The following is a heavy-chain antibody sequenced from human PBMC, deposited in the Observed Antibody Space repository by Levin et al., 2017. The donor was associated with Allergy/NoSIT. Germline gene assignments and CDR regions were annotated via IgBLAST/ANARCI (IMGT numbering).Heavy chain of an antibody. CDR2: ISSGGTT. V-gene: IGHV3-23*01. CDR3: AKDRRVLASFDY. Sequence: GGSLRLSCAASGFTFSSYGMSWVRHAPGKGLEWVSGISSGGTTYSTDSVKGRFTISRDNSKSTLYLQMNSLRAEDTAVYYCAKDRRVLASFDYWGQGTLVTVSS. J-gene: IGHJ4*02. CDR1: GFTFSSYG. D-gene: IGHD3-10*01.